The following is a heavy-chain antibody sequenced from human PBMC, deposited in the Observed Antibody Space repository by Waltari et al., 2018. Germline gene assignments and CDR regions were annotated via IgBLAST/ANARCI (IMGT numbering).Heavy chain of an antibody. CDR1: GGTFSSYA. V-gene: IGHV1-69*13. Sequence: QVQLVQSGAEVKKPGSSVKVSCKASGGTFSSYAISWVRQAPGQGLEWMGGIIPIFGTANYAQKFQGRVTMTEDTSTDTAYMELSSLRSEDTAVYYCATTPRTGYSSSWYGYWGQGTLVTVSS. CDR2: IIPIFGTA. CDR3: ATTPRTGYSSSWYGY. J-gene: IGHJ4*02. D-gene: IGHD6-13*01.